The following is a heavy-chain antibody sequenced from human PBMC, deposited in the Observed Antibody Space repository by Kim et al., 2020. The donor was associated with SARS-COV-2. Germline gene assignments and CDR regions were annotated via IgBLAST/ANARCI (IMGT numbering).Heavy chain of an antibody. CDR2: ISSSGSTI. V-gene: IGHV3-48*03. Sequence: GGSLRLSCAASGFTFSSYEMNWVRQAPGKGLEWVSYISSSGSTIYYADSVKGRFTISRDNAKNSLYLQMNSLRAEDTAVYYCARGEAYYYDSSGLLNYWGQGTLVTVSS. CDR3: ARGEAYYYDSSGLLNY. J-gene: IGHJ4*02. D-gene: IGHD3-22*01. CDR1: GFTFSSYE.